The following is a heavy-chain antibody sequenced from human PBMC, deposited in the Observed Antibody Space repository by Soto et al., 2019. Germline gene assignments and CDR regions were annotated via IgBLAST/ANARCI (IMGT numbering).Heavy chain of an antibody. J-gene: IGHJ5*02. V-gene: IGHV1-3*01. Sequence: ASVKVSCKASGYTFTIYAMHWVRQAPGQRLEWMGWINAGNGNTKYSQKFQGRVTITRDTSASTAYMELSGLRSEDTAVYYCARGGGWYVWFDPWGQGTLVTVSS. CDR1: GYTFTIYA. CDR2: INAGNGNT. D-gene: IGHD6-19*01. CDR3: ARGGGWYVWFDP.